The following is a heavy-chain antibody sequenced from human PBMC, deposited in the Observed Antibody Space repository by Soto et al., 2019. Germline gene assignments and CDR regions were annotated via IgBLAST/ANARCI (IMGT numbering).Heavy chain of an antibody. D-gene: IGHD1-7*01. Sequence: SGPTLVNPTQTLTLTCSFSGFSLSTSGMCVSWIRQPPGKALEWLARIDWDDDKYYSTSLRTRLTVFKDTSKNQVVLIMTNLDPVDTATYYCARCITGTTTFDYWGQGTLVTVS. CDR2: IDWDDDK. J-gene: IGHJ4*02. V-gene: IGHV2-70*11. CDR3: ARCITGTTTFDY. CDR1: GFSLSTSGMC.